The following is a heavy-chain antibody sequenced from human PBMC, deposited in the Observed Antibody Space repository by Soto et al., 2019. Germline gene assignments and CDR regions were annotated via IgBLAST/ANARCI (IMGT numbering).Heavy chain of an antibody. V-gene: IGHV4-59*08. D-gene: IGHD3-22*01. J-gene: IGHJ4*02. CDR1: GGSISGYY. Sequence: NPSETLSLSCTVSGGSISGYYWSWIRQPPGKGLEWIGYMYNTGSTVYNPSFKSRVTISVDTSKNQFSLKLSSVTAADTAVYYCARPTYYYDSSGPPGYWGQGTLVTVSS. CDR2: MYNTGST. CDR3: ARPTYYYDSSGPPGY.